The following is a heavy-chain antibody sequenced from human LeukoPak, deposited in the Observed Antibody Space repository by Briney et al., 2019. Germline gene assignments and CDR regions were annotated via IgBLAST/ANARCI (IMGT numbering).Heavy chain of an antibody. CDR1: GYTFTGYY. CDR3: ARDIGIAARPRSAFDI. D-gene: IGHD6-6*01. V-gene: IGHV1-2*06. Sequence: ASVKVSCKASGYTFTGYYMHWVRQAPGQGLEWMGRINPNSGGTNYAQKFQGRVTMTRDTSISTAYMELSRLRSDDTAVYYCARDIGIAARPRSAFDIWGQGTMVTVSS. J-gene: IGHJ3*02. CDR2: INPNSGGT.